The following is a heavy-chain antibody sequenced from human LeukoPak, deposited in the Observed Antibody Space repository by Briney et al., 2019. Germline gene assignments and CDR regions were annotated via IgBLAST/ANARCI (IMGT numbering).Heavy chain of an antibody. CDR1: GFAFSSYA. CDR3: ARDRYYDFWSGYYTLDY. J-gene: IGHJ4*02. V-gene: IGHV3-23*01. Sequence: GGSLRLSCAASGFAFSSYAMSWVRQAPGKGLEWVSAISGSGGSTYYADSVKGRFTISRDNSKNTLYLQMNSLRAEDTAVYYCARDRYYDFWSGYYTLDYWGQGTLVTVSS. CDR2: ISGSGGST. D-gene: IGHD3-3*01.